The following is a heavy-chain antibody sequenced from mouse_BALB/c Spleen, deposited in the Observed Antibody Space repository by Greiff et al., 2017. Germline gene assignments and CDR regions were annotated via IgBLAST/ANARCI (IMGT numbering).Heavy chain of an antibody. Sequence: VKLQQSGPDLVAPSQSLSITCTVSGFSLTSYGVHWVRQPPGKGLEWLVVIWSDGSTTYNSALKSRLSISKDNSKSQVFLKMNSLQTDDTAMYYCARHAGWLFMDYWGQGTSVTVSS. D-gene: IGHD2-3*01. CDR1: GFSLTSYG. J-gene: IGHJ4*01. V-gene: IGHV2-6-2*01. CDR2: IWSDGST. CDR3: ARHAGWLFMDY.